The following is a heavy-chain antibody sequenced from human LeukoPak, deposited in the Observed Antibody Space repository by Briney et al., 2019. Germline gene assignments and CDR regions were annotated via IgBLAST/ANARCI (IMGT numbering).Heavy chain of an antibody. D-gene: IGHD1-26*01. CDR3: ARQRGDYSNAFDI. V-gene: IGHV1-69*04. CDR2: IIPILGIA. J-gene: IGHJ3*02. CDR1: GGTFSSYD. Sequence: SVKVSCKASGGTFSSYDISWVRQAPGQGLEWMRRIIPILGIANYAQKFQGRVTITADKSTSTAYMELSSLRSEDTAVYYCARQRGDYSNAFDIWGQGTMVTVSS.